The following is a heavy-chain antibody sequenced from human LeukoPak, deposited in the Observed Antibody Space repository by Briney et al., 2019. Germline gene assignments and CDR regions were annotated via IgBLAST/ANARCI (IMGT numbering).Heavy chain of an antibody. Sequence: GGSLRLSCSASGFSFSSDGMSWVRQAPGKGLVWVSRINSDGSNTNYADSVKGRFTISRDNAKNTLYLQMNSLRVEDTAVYYCARGGAAGISFGGQGTLVSVSS. D-gene: IGHD6-13*01. CDR2: INSDGSNT. J-gene: IGHJ4*02. CDR3: ARGGAAGISF. V-gene: IGHV3-74*01. CDR1: GFSFSSDG.